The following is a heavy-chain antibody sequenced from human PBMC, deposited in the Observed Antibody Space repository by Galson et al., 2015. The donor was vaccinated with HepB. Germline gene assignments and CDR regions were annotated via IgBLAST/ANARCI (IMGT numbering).Heavy chain of an antibody. V-gene: IGHV1-2*02. CDR1: GYTFTDYY. CDR2: FNPNTGGT. D-gene: IGHD2/OR15-2a*01. Sequence: QSGAEVKKPGASVKVSCKASGYTFTDYYLHWVRQAPGQGLEWMGWFNPNTGGTNYAQKFQGRVTMTRDTSINTAYMEVSRLGSDDTAVFYCARASGKYSSTFAYWGQGTLVTVSS. CDR3: ARASGKYSSTFAY. J-gene: IGHJ4*02.